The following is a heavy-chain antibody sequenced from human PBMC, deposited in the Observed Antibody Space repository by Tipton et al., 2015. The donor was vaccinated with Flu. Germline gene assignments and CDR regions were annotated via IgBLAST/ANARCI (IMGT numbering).Heavy chain of an antibody. CDR1: GGSLSSYY. CDR2: MYTSGST. CDR3: ARGSGSGTFMIFDL. D-gene: IGHD3-10*01. Sequence: TLSLTCTVSGGSLSSYYWSWIRQPAGKGLEWIGRMYTSGSTNYNPSLKNRLTMSVDASKQHFSLKLSSMTAPDTAVYYCARGSGSGTFMIFDLWGQGTLVTVSS. V-gene: IGHV4-4*07. J-gene: IGHJ4*02.